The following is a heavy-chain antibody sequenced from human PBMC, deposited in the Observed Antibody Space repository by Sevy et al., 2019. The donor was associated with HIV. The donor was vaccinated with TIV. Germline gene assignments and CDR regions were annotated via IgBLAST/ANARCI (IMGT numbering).Heavy chain of an antibody. Sequence: SETLSLTCAVSGYSISSGYYWGWIRQPPGKGLEWIGSIYHSGSTYYNPSLKSRVTISVDTSKNQFSLKLSSVTAADTAVYYCAEGIAAAGSFDYWGQGTLVTVSS. CDR2: IYHSGST. V-gene: IGHV4-38-2*01. D-gene: IGHD6-13*01. J-gene: IGHJ4*02. CDR3: AEGIAAAGSFDY. CDR1: GYSISSGYY.